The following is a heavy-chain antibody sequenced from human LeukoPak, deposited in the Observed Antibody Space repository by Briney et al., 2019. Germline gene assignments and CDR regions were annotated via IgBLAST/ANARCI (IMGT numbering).Heavy chain of an antibody. CDR2: INHSGST. J-gene: IGHJ5*02. D-gene: IGHD3-9*01. CDR3: ARARRDILTGYYKPMGWFDP. Sequence: PSETLSLTCAVYGGSFSGYYWSWIRQPPGKGLEWIGEINHSGSTNYNPSLKSRVTISVDTSKNQFSLKLSSVTAADTAVYYCARARRDILTGYYKPMGWFDPWGQGTLVTVSS. CDR1: GGSFSGYY. V-gene: IGHV4-34*01.